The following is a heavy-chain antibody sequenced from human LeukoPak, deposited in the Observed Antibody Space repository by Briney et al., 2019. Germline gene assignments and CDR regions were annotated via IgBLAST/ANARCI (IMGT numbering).Heavy chain of an antibody. CDR3: AKFYDSSGYYYAPLGS. V-gene: IGHV3-23*01. CDR2: ISGSGGST. CDR1: GFTFSSYA. Sequence: PGGSLRLSCAASGFTFSSYAMSWDRQAPGKGLEWVSAISGSGGSTYYADSVKGRFTISRDNSKNTLYLQMNSLRAEDTAVYYCAKFYDSSGYYYAPLGSWGQGTLVTVSS. D-gene: IGHD3-22*01. J-gene: IGHJ5*02.